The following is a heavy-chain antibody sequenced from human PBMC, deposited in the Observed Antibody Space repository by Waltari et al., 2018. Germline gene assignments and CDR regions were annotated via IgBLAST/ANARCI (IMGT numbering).Heavy chain of an antibody. CDR3: ARNGNWDFDY. D-gene: IGHD7-27*01. CDR2: IKYDGSES. CDR1: GFSYSNYW. Sequence: EVQLVESGGGLVQTGESLRLYCVASGFSYSNYWMMWVRQAPGKGLEWVANIKYDGSESYYVDSVKGRFTISRDNAKNSLFLQMNSLRADDTGVYFCARNGNWDFDYWGQGTLVTVSS. V-gene: IGHV3-7*01. J-gene: IGHJ4*02.